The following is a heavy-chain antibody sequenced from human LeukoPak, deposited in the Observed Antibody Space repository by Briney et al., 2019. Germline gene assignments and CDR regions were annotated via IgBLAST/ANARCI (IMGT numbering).Heavy chain of an antibody. J-gene: IGHJ4*02. CDR2: IYIDGNT. D-gene: IGHD5-24*01. Sequence: GGSLRLSSAASGFTFSRNYMSWVRQAPGKGLEWVSVIYIDGNTYYADSVRGRFTISRDNSKNTVYLQMNSLRAEDTAVYYCARGDGYNFFDSWGRGTLVTVSS. CDR3: ARGDGYNFFDS. V-gene: IGHV3-66*01. CDR1: GFTFSRNY.